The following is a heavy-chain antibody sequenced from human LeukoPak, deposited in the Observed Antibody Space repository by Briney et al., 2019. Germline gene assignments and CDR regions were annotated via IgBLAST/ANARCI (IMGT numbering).Heavy chain of an antibody. CDR1: GFTFSSYE. CDR2: ISSSGSTI. V-gene: IGHV3-48*03. J-gene: IGHJ6*04. CDR3: AELGITMIGGV. Sequence: GGPLRLSCAASGFTFSSYEMNWVRQAPGKGLEWVSYISSSGSTIYYADSVKGRFTISRGNAKNSLYLQMNSLRAEDTAVYYCAELGITMIGGVWGKGTTVTISS. D-gene: IGHD3-10*02.